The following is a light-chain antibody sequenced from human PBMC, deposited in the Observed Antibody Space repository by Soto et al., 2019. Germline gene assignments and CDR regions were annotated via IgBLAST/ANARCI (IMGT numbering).Light chain of an antibody. CDR2: SNN. Sequence: QSVLTQPPSASGTPGQRVTISCSGSSSNIGSNTVNWYQQLPGTAPKLLIYSNNQRPSGVPDRFSGSKSGTSASLAISGPRSEGGVVFYCAAWNDTLKGGFFGGGTKRPLL. CDR3: AAWNDTLKGGF. J-gene: IGLJ2*01. V-gene: IGLV1-44*01. CDR1: SSNIGSNT.